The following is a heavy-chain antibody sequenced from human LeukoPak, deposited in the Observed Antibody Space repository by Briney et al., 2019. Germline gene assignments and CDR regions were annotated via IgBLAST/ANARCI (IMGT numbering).Heavy chain of an antibody. D-gene: IGHD3/OR15-3a*01. CDR2: IKQDGSEK. CDR3: ARIWVYGLVIY. CDR1: GFTFSSHW. J-gene: IGHJ4*02. V-gene: IGHV3-7*01. Sequence: PGGSLRLSCAASGFTFSSHWMSWVRQAPGKGLEWVANIKQDGSEKYYVDSVKGRFTTSRDNAKNSLYLQMNSLRAEDTAVYYCARIWVYGLVIYWGQGTLVTVSS.